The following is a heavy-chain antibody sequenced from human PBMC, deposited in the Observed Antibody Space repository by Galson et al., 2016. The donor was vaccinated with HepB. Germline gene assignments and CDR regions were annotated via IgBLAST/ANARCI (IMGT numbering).Heavy chain of an antibody. CDR1: GFPFTSYG. CDR3: ARPRVVLLMLRGVPGAWLDP. CDR2: ISAYNGDT. Sequence: SVKVSCKAFGFPFTSYGISWVRQTPGQGLEWMGWISAYNGDTNYAPKFQGRLTMTTDTSASTAYMELRSLRSDDTAVYYCARPRVVLLMLRGVPGAWLDPWGQGTLVTVSS. V-gene: IGHV1-18*01. J-gene: IGHJ5*02. D-gene: IGHD3-10*01.